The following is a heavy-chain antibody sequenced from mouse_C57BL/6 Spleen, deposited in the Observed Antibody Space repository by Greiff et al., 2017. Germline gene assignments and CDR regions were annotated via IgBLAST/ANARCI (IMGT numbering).Heavy chain of an antibody. J-gene: IGHJ4*01. V-gene: IGHV1-82*01. Sequence: VKLQESGPELVKPGASVKISCKASGYAFSSSWMNWVKQRPGKGLEWIGRIYPGDGDTNYNGKFKGKATLTADKSSSTAYMQLSSLTSEDSAVYFCARELEYYYAMDYWGQGTSVTVSS. D-gene: IGHD3-3*01. CDR1: GYAFSSSW. CDR3: ARELEYYYAMDY. CDR2: IYPGDGDT.